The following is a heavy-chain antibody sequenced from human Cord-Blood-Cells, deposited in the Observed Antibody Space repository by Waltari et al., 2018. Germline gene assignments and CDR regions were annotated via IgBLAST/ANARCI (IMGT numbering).Heavy chain of an antibody. CDR1: GFTFSTYA. D-gene: IGHD4-17*01. J-gene: IGHJ4*02. Sequence: EVQLSESGGGLVQPGASLSLSCAASGFTFSTYAMSWVRRAPGKGLEWVSAISGGGGSTYYADSVKGRFTISRDNSKNTLYLQMNSLRAEDTAVYYCAKGGPTTVTPFDYWGQGTLVTVSS. V-gene: IGHV3-23*01. CDR3: AKGGPTTVTPFDY. CDR2: ISGGGGST.